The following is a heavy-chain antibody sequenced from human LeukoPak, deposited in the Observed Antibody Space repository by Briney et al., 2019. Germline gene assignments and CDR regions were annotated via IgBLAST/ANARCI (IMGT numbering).Heavy chain of an antibody. D-gene: IGHD6-6*01. V-gene: IGHV3-23*01. Sequence: PGGSLRLSCAASGFTFSSYAMSWVRQAPGKGLEWVSAISGSGGSTYYADSVKGRFTISRDNSKNTLYLQMNSLRAEDTAVYYCANVMDSSSSAGDYWGQGTLVTVSS. CDR3: ANVMDSSSSAGDY. J-gene: IGHJ4*02. CDR2: ISGSGGST. CDR1: GFTFSSYA.